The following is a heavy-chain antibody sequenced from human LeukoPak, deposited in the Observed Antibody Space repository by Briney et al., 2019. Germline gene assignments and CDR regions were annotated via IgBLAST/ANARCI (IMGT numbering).Heavy chain of an antibody. J-gene: IGHJ4*02. CDR1: GGTFSSYA. CDR3: ARSPTGDARFDY. Sequence: SAKVSCKASGGTFSSYAISWVRQAPGQGLEWMGGIIPIFGTANYAQKFQGRVTITADKSTSTAYMELSSLRSEDTAVYYCARSPTGDARFDYWGQGTLVTVSS. D-gene: IGHD7-27*01. CDR2: IIPIFGTA. V-gene: IGHV1-69*06.